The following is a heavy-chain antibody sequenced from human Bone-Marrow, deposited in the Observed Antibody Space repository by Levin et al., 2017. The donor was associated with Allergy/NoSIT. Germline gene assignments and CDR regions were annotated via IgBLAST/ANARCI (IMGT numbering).Heavy chain of an antibody. V-gene: IGHV3-33*01. CDR1: GFTFSSYG. J-gene: IGHJ1*01. CDR3: ARAGEEWLDRAEYFQH. D-gene: IGHD3-10*01. CDR2: IWYDGSNK. Sequence: GGSLRLSCAASGFTFSSYGMHWVRQAPGKGLEWVAVIWYDGSNKYYADSVKGRFTISRDNSKNTLYLQMNSLRAEDTAVYYCARAGEEWLDRAEYFQHWGQGTLVTVSS.